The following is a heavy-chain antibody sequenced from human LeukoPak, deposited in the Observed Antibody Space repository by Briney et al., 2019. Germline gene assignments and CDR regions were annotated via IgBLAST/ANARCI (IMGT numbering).Heavy chain of an antibody. Sequence: SETLSLTCAVYGGSFSGYYWSWIRQPPGKRLEWIGYIYYSGSTDYNPSLKSRVTISVDTSKNQFSLKMSSVTAADTAVYSCARELVDSDHIDYWGQGTLVTVSS. J-gene: IGHJ4*02. CDR3: ARELVDSDHIDY. D-gene: IGHD3-9*01. CDR1: GGSFSGYY. CDR2: IYYSGST. V-gene: IGHV4-59*01.